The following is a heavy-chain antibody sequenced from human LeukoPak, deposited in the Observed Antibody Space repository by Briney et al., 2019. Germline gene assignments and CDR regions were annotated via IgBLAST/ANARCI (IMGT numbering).Heavy chain of an antibody. CDR1: GYTFTGYY. Sequence: ASVKVSCKASGYTFTGYYMHWVRQAPGQGLEWMGWINPNSGGTNYAQKFQGRVTMTRDTSISTAYMKLSRLRSDDTAVYYCARDVGATAKFDYWGQGTLVTVSS. CDR3: ARDVGATAKFDY. CDR2: INPNSGGT. V-gene: IGHV1-2*02. J-gene: IGHJ4*02. D-gene: IGHD1-26*01.